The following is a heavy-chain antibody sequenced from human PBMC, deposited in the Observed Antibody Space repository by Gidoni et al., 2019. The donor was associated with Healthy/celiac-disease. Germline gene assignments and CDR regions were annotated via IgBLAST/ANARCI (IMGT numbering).Heavy chain of an antibody. V-gene: IGHV4-39*01. J-gene: IGHJ4*02. Sequence: QLQLQESGPGLVKPSETLSLTCTVSGGSISSSSYYWGWIRQPPGKGLEWIGSIYYSGSTYYNPSLKSRVTISVDTSKNQFSLKLSSVTAADTAVYYCARLVVPAATDYWGQGTLVTVSS. D-gene: IGHD2-2*01. CDR2: IYYSGST. CDR3: ARLVVPAATDY. CDR1: GGSISSSSYY.